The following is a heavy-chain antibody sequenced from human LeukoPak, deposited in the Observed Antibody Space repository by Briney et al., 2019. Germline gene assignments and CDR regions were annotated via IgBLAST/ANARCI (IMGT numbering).Heavy chain of an antibody. D-gene: IGHD2-21*01. J-gene: IGHJ4*02. CDR1: GFTFSSYG. V-gene: IGHV3-30*02. CDR3: AKRDVVVIAIPGLELDY. CDR2: IRYDGSNK. Sequence: PGGSLRLSCAASGFTFSSYGMHWVRQAPGKGLEWVAFIRYDGSNKYYADSVKGRFTISRDNSKNTLYLQMNSLRAEDTAVYYCAKRDVVVIAIPGLELDYWGQGTLVTVSS.